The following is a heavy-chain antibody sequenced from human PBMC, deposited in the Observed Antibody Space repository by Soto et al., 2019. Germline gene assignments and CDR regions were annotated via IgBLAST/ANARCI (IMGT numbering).Heavy chain of an antibody. J-gene: IGHJ5*02. CDR3: ARGGGTSFENVQTANWFDP. V-gene: IGHV1-2*04. CDR1: GYTFTGYY. Sequence: ASVKVSCKASGYTFTGYYMHWVRQAPGQGLEWMGWINPNSGGTNYAQKFQGWVTMTRDTSISTAYMELSRLRSDDTAVYYCARGGGTSFENVQTANWFDPWGQGTLVTVSS. CDR2: INPNSGGT. D-gene: IGHD2-2*01.